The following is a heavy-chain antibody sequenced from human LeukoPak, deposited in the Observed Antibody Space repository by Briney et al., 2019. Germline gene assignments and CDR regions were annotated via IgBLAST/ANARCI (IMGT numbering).Heavy chain of an antibody. CDR3: ARVFRYCSGGSCYVGLDY. D-gene: IGHD2-15*01. Sequence: GGSLRLSCAAPGFTFSSYSMNWVRQAPGKGLEWVSSISSSSYIYYADSVKGRFTISRDNAKNSLYLQMNSLRAEDTAVYYCARVFRYCSGGSCYVGLDYWGQGTLVTVSS. V-gene: IGHV3-21*01. J-gene: IGHJ4*02. CDR2: ISSSSYI. CDR1: GFTFSSYS.